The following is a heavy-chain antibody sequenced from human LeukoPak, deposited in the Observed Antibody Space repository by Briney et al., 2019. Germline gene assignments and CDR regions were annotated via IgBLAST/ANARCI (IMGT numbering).Heavy chain of an antibody. CDR1: GFNFNTYW. D-gene: IGHD3-16*01. Sequence: GGSLRLSCAASGFNFNTYWMHWVRQAPGKGLVGVSRIIGDGSSTTYADSLKGRFTISRDNAKTTLYLQMNSLRAEDTAVYYCARGGVGWAYFDYWGQGTLVTVSS. CDR3: ARGGVGWAYFDY. J-gene: IGHJ4*02. V-gene: IGHV3-74*01. CDR2: IIGDGSST.